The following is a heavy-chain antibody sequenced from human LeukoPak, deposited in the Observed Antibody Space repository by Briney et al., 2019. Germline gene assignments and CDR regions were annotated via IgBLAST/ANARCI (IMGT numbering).Heavy chain of an antibody. D-gene: IGHD1-26*01. Sequence: SETLSLTCTVSGGSISSYYWSWIRQPPGKGLEWIGYIYYSGSTNYNPSLKSRVTISVDTSKNQFSLKLSSVTAADTAVYYSARHGVGADDYWGQGTLVTVSS. CDR3: ARHGVGADDY. CDR2: IYYSGST. CDR1: GGSISSYY. J-gene: IGHJ4*02. V-gene: IGHV4-59*08.